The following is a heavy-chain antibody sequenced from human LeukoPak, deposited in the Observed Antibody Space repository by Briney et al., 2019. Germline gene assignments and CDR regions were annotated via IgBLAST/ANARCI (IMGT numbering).Heavy chain of an antibody. D-gene: IGHD1-20*01. V-gene: IGHV1-69*13. J-gene: IGHJ2*01. CDR2: IIPIFGTA. Sequence: HRASVKVSCKASGGTFSSYAISWVRQAPGQGLEWMGRIIPIFGTANYAQKFQGRVTITADESTSTAYMELSSLRSEDTAVYYCAREPHADNWNRTLYNWYFDLWGRGTLVTVSS. CDR1: GGTFSSYA. CDR3: AREPHADNWNRTLYNWYFDL.